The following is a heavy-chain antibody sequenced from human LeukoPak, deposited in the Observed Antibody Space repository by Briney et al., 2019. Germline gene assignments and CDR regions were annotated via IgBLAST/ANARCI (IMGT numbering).Heavy chain of an antibody. D-gene: IGHD2-2*02. CDR2: ISYDGSNK. J-gene: IGHJ4*02. Sequence: GGSLRLSCAASGFTFSSYAMHWVRQAPGKGLEWVAIISYDGSNKYYADSVKVRFTISRDNSKNTLYLQMNSLRAEDTAVYYCAKDSQTSNLDIVVVPAAIPADYWGQGTLVTVSS. CDR1: GFTFSSYA. V-gene: IGHV3-30-3*01. CDR3: AKDSQTSNLDIVVVPAAIPADY.